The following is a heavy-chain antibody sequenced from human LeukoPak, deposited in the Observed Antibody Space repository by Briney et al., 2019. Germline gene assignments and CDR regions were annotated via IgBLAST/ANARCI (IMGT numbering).Heavy chain of an antibody. V-gene: IGHV3-23*01. CDR2: ISDSGGST. J-gene: IGHJ4*02. CDR3: ARDRGRYYDSRGFYWGYYFDS. D-gene: IGHD3-22*01. Sequence: GGSLRLSCAASGFFFSSYAMSWVRQAPGKGLEWVSGISDSGGSTFYADSVKGRFTISRDNAKNSLYLQMSSVRVDDTAVYYCARDRGRYYDSRGFYWGYYFDSWGQGILVTVST. CDR1: GFFFSSYA.